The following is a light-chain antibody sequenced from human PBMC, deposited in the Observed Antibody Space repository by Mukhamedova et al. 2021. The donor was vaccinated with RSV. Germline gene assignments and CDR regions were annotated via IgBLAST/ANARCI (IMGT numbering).Light chain of an antibody. CDR1: QSILNS. Sequence: GERATLSCRASQSILNSLIWYQHKIGQAPRLLIYGASTRATGIPARFSGSGSGTEFTLTISSLQSEDFAVYYCQQHYGWPRSFGQG. CDR3: QQHYGWPRS. V-gene: IGKV3-15*01. CDR2: GAS. J-gene: IGKJ5*01.